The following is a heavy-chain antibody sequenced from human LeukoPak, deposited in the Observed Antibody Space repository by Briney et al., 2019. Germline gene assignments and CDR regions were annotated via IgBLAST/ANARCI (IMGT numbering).Heavy chain of an antibody. CDR1: GFIVSSYY. D-gene: IGHD1-14*01. V-gene: IGHV3-7*01. CDR3: ASLDPTGDAFDI. Sequence: GGSLRLSCSASGFIVSSYYISWVRQAPGKGLEWVANTKQDGSEKYYVDSVKGRFTISRDNAKNSLYLQMNSLRAEDTAVYYCASLDPTGDAFDIWGQGTMVTVSS. CDR2: TKQDGSEK. J-gene: IGHJ3*02.